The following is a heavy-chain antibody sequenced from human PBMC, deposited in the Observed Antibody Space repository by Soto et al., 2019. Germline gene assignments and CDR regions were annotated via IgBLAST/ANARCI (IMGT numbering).Heavy chain of an antibody. V-gene: IGHV3-74*01. CDR1: GFTFSGDW. J-gene: IGHJ4*02. D-gene: IGHD2-21*02. CDR3: AKAKIGDSSEVY. Sequence: GGSRRLSCAVSGFTFSGDWMHCVRQAPGKGLVWVSRINSDGSTTSYADSVKGRFTISRDNAKNTLYLQMDSLRAEDTAVYYCAKAKIGDSSEVYWGQGTLVTVSS. CDR2: INSDGSTT.